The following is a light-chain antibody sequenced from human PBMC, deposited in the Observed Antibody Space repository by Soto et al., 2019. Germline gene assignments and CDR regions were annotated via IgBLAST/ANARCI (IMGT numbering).Light chain of an antibody. J-gene: IGKJ1*01. CDR2: DAS. CDR3: QQFNSYRT. Sequence: AIQLTQSPSSLSASVGDRVIITCRASQGIGSALAWYQQKPGKAPKLLIYDASGLQSGVPSRFSGSGSGTDFTLTISSLQPEDFATYYCQQFNSYRTFGQGTKVEIK. CDR1: QGIGSA. V-gene: IGKV1-13*02.